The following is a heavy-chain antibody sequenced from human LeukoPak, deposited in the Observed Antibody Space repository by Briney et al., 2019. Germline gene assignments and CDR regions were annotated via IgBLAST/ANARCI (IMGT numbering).Heavy chain of an antibody. V-gene: IGHV3-9*01. J-gene: IGHJ1*01. D-gene: IGHD6-13*01. CDR2: ISWNSGSI. CDR3: AKDVQLVPAGYFQH. Sequence: GGSLRLSCAASGFTFDDYAMHWVRQAPGKGLEWVSGISWNSGSIGYADSVKGRFTISRDNAKNSLYLQTNSLRAEDTALYYCAKDVQLVPAGYFQHWGQGTLVTVSS. CDR1: GFTFDDYA.